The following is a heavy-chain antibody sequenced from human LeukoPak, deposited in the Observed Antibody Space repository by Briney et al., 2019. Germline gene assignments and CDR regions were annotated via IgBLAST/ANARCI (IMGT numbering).Heavy chain of an antibody. D-gene: IGHD2-2*01. J-gene: IGHJ5*02. Sequence: ASETLSLTCTVSGGSISSYYWSWIRQPPGKGLEWIGYIYYSGSTNYNPSLKSRVTISVDTSKNQFSLKLSSVTAADTAVYYCARVSSVLVPAAIWFDPWGQGTLVTVSS. CDR3: ARVSSVLVPAAIWFDP. CDR2: IYYSGST. CDR1: GGSISSYY. V-gene: IGHV4-59*01.